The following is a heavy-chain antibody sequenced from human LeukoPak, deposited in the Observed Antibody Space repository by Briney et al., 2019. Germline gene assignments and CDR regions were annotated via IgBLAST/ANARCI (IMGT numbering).Heavy chain of an antibody. CDR1: GASINRHY. CDR2: IYYSGST. Sequence: SETLSLTCTVSGASINRHYWSWVRQPPGKGLECIGYIYYSGSTNYNPSLNSRATISLDTSKNQFFLKLTSVTAADTAVYYCARDGDNGGWFDSWGQGALVTVSS. D-gene: IGHD1-1*01. V-gene: IGHV4-59*11. J-gene: IGHJ5*01. CDR3: ARDGDNGGWFDS.